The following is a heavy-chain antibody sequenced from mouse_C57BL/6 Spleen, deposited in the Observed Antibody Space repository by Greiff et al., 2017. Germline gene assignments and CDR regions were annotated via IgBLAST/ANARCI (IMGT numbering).Heavy chain of an antibody. CDR1: GFSFNTYA. CDR2: IRSKSNNYAT. Sequence: EVKLMESGGGLVQPKGSLKLSCAASGFSFNTYAMNWVRQAPGQGLEWVARIRSKSNNYATYYADSVKDRFTISRADSESMLYLQMNDLKTEDTARYYCVWGSAYFDDWGQGTTVTVSS. J-gene: IGHJ2*01. D-gene: IGHD6-1*01. V-gene: IGHV10-1*01. CDR3: VWGSAYFDD.